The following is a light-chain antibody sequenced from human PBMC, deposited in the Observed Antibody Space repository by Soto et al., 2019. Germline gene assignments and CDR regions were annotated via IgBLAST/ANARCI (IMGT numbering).Light chain of an antibody. V-gene: IGKV3-20*01. Sequence: EIVLTQSPGTLSLSPGERATLSCRASQSVTSTSLAWYQHKPGQAPRLLISGASRRATGIPDRFSGAGSGTDFTLTISRLEPEDFALYYCQQHDILPITFGQGTRLEIK. CDR3: QQHDILPIT. CDR2: GAS. J-gene: IGKJ5*01. CDR1: QSVTSTS.